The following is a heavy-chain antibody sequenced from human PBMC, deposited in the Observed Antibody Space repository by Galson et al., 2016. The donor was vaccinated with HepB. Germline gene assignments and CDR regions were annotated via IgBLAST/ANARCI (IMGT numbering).Heavy chain of an antibody. CDR2: INSDGSST. D-gene: IGHD3-3*01. V-gene: IGHV3-74*01. CDR3: ARGQHKTTFGVTINNHYYMDV. CDR1: GSTLSSYW. Sequence: SLRLSCAASGSTLSSYWMHWVRQAPGKGLEWVSRINSDGSSTSYADSVKGRFTISRDNTKNTLYLQMNSLRAEDTAVYYCARGQHKTTFGVTINNHYYMDVWXXGTTVTVS. J-gene: IGHJ6*03.